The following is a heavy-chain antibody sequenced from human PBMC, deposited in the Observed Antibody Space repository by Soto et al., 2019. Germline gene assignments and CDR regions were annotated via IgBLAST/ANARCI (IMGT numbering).Heavy chain of an antibody. CDR3: AREPSDVPGFDY. Sequence: QVQLVQSGAEVKKPGSSVKVSCKASGGTFSSYTISWVRQAPGQGLEWMGRIIPILGIANYAQKFQGRVTITADKSTSTAYMELSSLRSEDTAVYYCAREPSDVPGFDYWGQGTLVTVSS. D-gene: IGHD3-16*01. CDR1: GGTFSSYT. V-gene: IGHV1-69*08. J-gene: IGHJ4*02. CDR2: IIPILGIA.